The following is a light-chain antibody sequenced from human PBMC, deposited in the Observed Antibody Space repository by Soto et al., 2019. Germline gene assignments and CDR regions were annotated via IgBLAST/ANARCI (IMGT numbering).Light chain of an antibody. CDR3: QQYKDWPPYT. CDR1: QSVSSN. V-gene: IGKV3-15*01. CDR2: GAS. Sequence: EIVMTQSPATLSVSPGQRVTLSCRASQSVSSNIAWFQQRPGQAPRLLIYGASTRAIGIPARFSGSGSGTEFTLTISSLQSEDFAVYFCQQYKDWPPYTFGQGTNLEIK. J-gene: IGKJ2*01.